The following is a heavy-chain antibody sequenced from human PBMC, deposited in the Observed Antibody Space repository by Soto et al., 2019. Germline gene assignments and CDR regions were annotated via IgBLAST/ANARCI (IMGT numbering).Heavy chain of an antibody. D-gene: IGHD2-2*01. CDR3: AICPRDPDCYYGMGV. V-gene: IGHV1-2*02. CDR2: INPNSGGT. Sequence: GASVKVSCKASGYTFTGYYMHWVRQAPGQGLEWMGWINPNSGGTNYAQKFQGRVTMTRDTSISTAYMELSRLRSDETAVYYCAICPRDPDCYYGMGVRGQGNTVSVAS. CDR1: GYTFTGYY. J-gene: IGHJ6*02.